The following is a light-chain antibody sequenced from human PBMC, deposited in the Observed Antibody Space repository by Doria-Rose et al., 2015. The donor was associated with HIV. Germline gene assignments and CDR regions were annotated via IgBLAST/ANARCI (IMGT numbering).Light chain of an antibody. CDR2: AAS. V-gene: IGKV1-39*01. CDR3: QQTYSSPPWT. Sequence: LNWFHQAPGKAPQLLIYAASRLQSGVPSRFSGSGSGTDCTLTISGLQPGDFANYYCQQTYSSPPWTFGQGTKVEMK. J-gene: IGKJ1*01.